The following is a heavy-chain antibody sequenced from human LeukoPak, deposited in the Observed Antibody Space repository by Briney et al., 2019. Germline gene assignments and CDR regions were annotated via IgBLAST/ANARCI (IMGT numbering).Heavy chain of an antibody. J-gene: IGHJ4*02. D-gene: IGHD2-15*01. CDR3: AEGGAYCSGGSCYLTAPTGA. Sequence: GGSLRLSCAASGFTFSSYAMSWVRQAPGKGLEWVSAISGSGGSTYYADSVKGRFTISRDNSKNTLYLQMNSLRAEDTAVYYCAEGGAYCSGGSCYLTAPTGAWGQGTLVTVSS. V-gene: IGHV3-23*01. CDR1: GFTFSSYA. CDR2: ISGSGGST.